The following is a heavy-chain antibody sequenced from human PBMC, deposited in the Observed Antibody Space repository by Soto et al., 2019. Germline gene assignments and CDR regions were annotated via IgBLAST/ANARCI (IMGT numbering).Heavy chain of an antibody. CDR2: IIPIFGTA. V-gene: IGHV1-69*13. Sequence: ASVKVSCKASGGTFSSYAISWVRQALGQGLEWMGGIIPIFGTANYAQKFQGRVTITADESTSTAYMELSSLRSEDTAVYYCARSLYYYDSSGYYLYAFDIWGQGTMVTVSS. CDR1: GGTFSSYA. J-gene: IGHJ3*02. D-gene: IGHD3-22*01. CDR3: ARSLYYYDSSGYYLYAFDI.